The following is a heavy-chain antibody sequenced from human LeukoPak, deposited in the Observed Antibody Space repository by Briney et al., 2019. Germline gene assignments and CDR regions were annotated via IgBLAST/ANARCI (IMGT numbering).Heavy chain of an antibody. CDR2: ISWNSGSI. Sequence: GRSLRLSCAASGFTFDGYAMHWVRQAPGKGLEWVSGISWNSGSIGYADSVKGRFTISRDNAKNSLYLQMNRLRAEDMALYYCAKAFRGDYYYMDVWGKGTTVTVSS. D-gene: IGHD3-3*02. V-gene: IGHV3-9*03. CDR3: AKAFRGDYYYMDV. J-gene: IGHJ6*03. CDR1: GFTFDGYA.